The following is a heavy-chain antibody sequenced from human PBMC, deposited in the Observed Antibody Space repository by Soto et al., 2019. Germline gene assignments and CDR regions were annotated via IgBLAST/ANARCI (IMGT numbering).Heavy chain of an antibody. J-gene: IGHJ4*02. Sequence: SVRVSCKASGGTFSSYAISWVRQAPGQGLEWMGGIIPIFGTANYAQKFQGRVTITADKSTSTAYTELSSLRSEDTAVYYCASLSGYCSSTSCYFDYWGQGTLVTVSS. V-gene: IGHV1-69*06. CDR3: ASLSGYCSSTSCYFDY. D-gene: IGHD2-2*01. CDR1: GGTFSSYA. CDR2: IIPIFGTA.